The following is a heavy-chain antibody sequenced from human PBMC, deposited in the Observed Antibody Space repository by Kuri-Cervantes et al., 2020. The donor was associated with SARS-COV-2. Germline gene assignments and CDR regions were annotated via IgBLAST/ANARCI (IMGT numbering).Heavy chain of an antibody. V-gene: IGHV3-30-3*01. D-gene: IGHD2-2*01. Sequence: GESLKISCAASGFTFSSYAMHWVRQAPGKGLEWVAVISYDGSNKYYADSVKGRFTISRDNSKNTLYLQVNSLRAEDTAVYYCAKVYGDIVVVPAAKYFQHWGQGTLVTVSS. CDR1: GFTFSSYA. J-gene: IGHJ1*01. CDR2: ISYDGSNK. CDR3: AKVYGDIVVVPAAKYFQH.